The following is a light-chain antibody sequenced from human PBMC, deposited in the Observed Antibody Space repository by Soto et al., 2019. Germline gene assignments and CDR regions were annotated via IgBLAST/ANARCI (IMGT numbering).Light chain of an antibody. CDR1: SSDVGGYNY. CDR2: EVS. Sequence: QSALTQPASVSGSPGQSITISCTGTSSDVGGYNYVSWYQLHPGKAPKLIIYEVSNRPSGVSNRFSGSKSGNTASLTISGLQAEEEADYYCTSYTSSTAYVFGPGTKVTVL. CDR3: TSYTSSTAYV. V-gene: IGLV2-14*01. J-gene: IGLJ1*01.